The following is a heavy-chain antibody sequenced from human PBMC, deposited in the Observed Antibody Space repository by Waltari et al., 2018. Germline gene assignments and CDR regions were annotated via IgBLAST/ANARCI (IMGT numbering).Heavy chain of an antibody. CDR3: AKVLVSTVTAAPLFDH. V-gene: IGHV3-23*01. CDR1: GFSFSNYG. CDR2: IINTGLST. J-gene: IGHJ4*02. D-gene: IGHD4-17*01. Sequence: EVQLLESGGGLVEPGGSLRLSCAASGFSFSNYGISWVRQAPGKGLDWVSAIINTGLSTYYADSVKGRFTISRDNSKNTLYLQMDSLRAEDTALYYCAKVLVSTVTAAPLFDHWGQGTLVTVSS.